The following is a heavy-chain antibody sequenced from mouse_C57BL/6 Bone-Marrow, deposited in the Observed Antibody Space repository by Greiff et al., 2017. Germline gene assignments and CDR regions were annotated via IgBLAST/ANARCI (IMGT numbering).Heavy chain of an antibody. V-gene: IGHV1-80*01. CDR3: ARGAY. CDR1: GYAFSSYW. CDR2: IFPGDGDP. Sequence: VMLVESGAELVKPGASVTISCKASGYAFSSYWMNWVKQRPGKGLEWIGQIFPGDGDPNYNGKFKGKATLTADKSSSTAYMQLSSLTSEDSAVYFCARGAYWGQGTLVTVSA. J-gene: IGHJ3*01.